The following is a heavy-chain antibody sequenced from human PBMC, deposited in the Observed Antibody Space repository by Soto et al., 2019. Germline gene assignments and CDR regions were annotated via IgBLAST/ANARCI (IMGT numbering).Heavy chain of an antibody. CDR1: GFTFSSYA. J-gene: IGHJ5*02. CDR2: ISGSGGST. Sequence: EVQLLESGGGLVQPGGSLRLSCAASGFTFSSYAMSWVRQAPGKGLEWVSAISGSGGSTYYADSVKGRFTISRDNSKNTLYLQMNSLRAEDTAVYYCAKSGEQWLVLRNWFDPWGQGNLVTGSS. CDR3: AKSGEQWLVLRNWFDP. V-gene: IGHV3-23*01. D-gene: IGHD6-19*01.